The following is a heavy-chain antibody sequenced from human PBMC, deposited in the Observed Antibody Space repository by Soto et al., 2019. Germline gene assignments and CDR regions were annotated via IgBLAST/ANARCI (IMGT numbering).Heavy chain of an antibody. CDR3: ARSTTPGPYYYGMDV. D-gene: IGHD1-1*01. Sequence: VGSLRLSCAASGFTFSSYAMHWVRQAPGKGLEWVAVISYDGSNKYYADSVKGRFTISRDNSKSTLYLQMNSLRAEDTAVYYCARSTTPGPYYYGMDVWGQGTTVTVSS. V-gene: IGHV3-30-3*01. J-gene: IGHJ6*02. CDR1: GFTFSSYA. CDR2: ISYDGSNK.